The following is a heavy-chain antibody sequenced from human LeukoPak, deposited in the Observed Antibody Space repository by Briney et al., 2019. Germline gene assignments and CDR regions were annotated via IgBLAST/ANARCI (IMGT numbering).Heavy chain of an antibody. Sequence: ASVKVSCKTSGYIFTNFGITWVRQAPGQGLEWMGWINPNSGGTNYAQKFQGRVTMTTDTSTSTAYMELRSLRSDDTAVYYCARQYYYYDSSGPHQYMDVWGKGTTVTVSS. V-gene: IGHV1-18*01. J-gene: IGHJ6*03. CDR2: INPNSGGT. CDR3: ARQYYYYDSSGPHQYMDV. D-gene: IGHD3-22*01. CDR1: GYIFTNFG.